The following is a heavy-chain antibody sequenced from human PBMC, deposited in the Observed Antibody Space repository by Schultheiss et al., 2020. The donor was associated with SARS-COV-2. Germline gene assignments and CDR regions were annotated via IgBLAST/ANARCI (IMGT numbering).Heavy chain of an antibody. J-gene: IGHJ6*02. D-gene: IGHD5-12*01. V-gene: IGHV4-61*01. CDR2: FKHSGST. CDR1: GASVSSGSSY. CDR3: ATWSGGYPHGMDV. Sequence: SETLSLTCTVSGASVSSGSSYWTWIRQPPGNGLEWIGEFKHSGSTNYNPSLKSRVTMSVDTSKNQFSLKLSSVTAADTAVYYCATWSGGYPHGMDVWGQGTTVTVSS.